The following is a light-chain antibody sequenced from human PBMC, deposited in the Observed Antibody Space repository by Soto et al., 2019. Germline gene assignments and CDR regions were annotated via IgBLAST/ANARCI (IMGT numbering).Light chain of an antibody. CDR2: GAS. CDR3: QQYNNWWT. CDR1: QRVSSS. J-gene: IGKJ1*01. V-gene: IGKV3-15*01. Sequence: EVVMTQSPATLSLAPGERATLSSRASQRVSSSLAWYQQKPGQAPRLLIYGASTRAAGITDRFSGSGSETEFTLTISSLQAEDFAIYYCQQYNNWWTFGQGTKVEIK.